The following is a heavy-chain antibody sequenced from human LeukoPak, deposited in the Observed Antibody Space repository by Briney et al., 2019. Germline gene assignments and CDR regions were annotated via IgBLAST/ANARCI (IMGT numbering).Heavy chain of an antibody. CDR3: ASPFSSSSPEMGY. CDR1: GGSISSSSYY. Sequence: SETLSLTCTVSGGSISSSSYYWGWIRQPPGKGLEWIGSIYYSGSTYYNPSLKSRVTISVDTSKNQFSLKLSSVTAADTAVYYCASPFSSSSPEMGYWGQGTLVTVSS. V-gene: IGHV4-39*01. J-gene: IGHJ4*02. CDR2: IYYSGST. D-gene: IGHD6-13*01.